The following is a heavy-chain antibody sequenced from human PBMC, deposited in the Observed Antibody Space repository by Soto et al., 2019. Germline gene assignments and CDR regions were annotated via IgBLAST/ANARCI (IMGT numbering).Heavy chain of an antibody. D-gene: IGHD4-17*01. V-gene: IGHV1-69*01. CDR2: STPLFGTT. J-gene: IGHJ5*02. CDR1: GNTFSSYV. Sequence: GQLVQSGAEVKKPGSSVKVSCKASGNTFSSYVINWVRQAPGQGLEWMGGSTPLFGTTNYAQKFQGRVSITAHATTSIAYMELTGLRSEDTAIYYCARGPDYGDNGGWFDPWGQGTLVTVPS. CDR3: ARGPDYGDNGGWFDP.